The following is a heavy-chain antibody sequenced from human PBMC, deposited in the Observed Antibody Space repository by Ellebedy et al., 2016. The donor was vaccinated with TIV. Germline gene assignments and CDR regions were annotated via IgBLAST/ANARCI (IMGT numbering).Heavy chain of an antibody. CDR1: GFTFSSYG. CDR2: TSYDGSDK. D-gene: IGHD3-10*01. V-gene: IGHV3-30*18. Sequence: PGGSLRLSCAASGFTFSSYGMHWVRQAPGKGLEYVAVTSYDGSDKYYADSVKGRFTISRDNSENMLYLQMNSLREEDTAVYYCAKGIERITMVRGVVIGGGIGYGLDVWGQGTTVTVSS. J-gene: IGHJ6*02. CDR3: AKGIERITMVRGVVIGGGIGYGLDV.